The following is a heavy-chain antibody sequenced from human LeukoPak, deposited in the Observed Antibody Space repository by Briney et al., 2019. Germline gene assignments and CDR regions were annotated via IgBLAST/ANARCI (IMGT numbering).Heavy chain of an antibody. V-gene: IGHV3-21*01. CDR3: ARDHQERRFGSVGFDY. CDR2: ISSSSSYI. CDR1: GFTFSSYS. J-gene: IGHJ4*02. Sequence: GGSLRLSCAASGFTFSSYSMNWVRQAPGKGLEWVSSISSSSSYIYYADSVKGRFTISRDNAKNSLYLQMNSLRAEDTAVYYCARDHQERRFGSVGFDYWGQGTLVTVSS. D-gene: IGHD1-1*01.